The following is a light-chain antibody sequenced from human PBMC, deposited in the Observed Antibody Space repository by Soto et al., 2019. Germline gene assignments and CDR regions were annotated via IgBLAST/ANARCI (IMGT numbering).Light chain of an antibody. CDR3: NSYAGSNNVVV. J-gene: IGLJ2*01. CDR2: EVN. Sequence: QSALTQPPSASGSPGQSVTISCTGTSSDVGGYNYVSWYQQHPGKAPKLMIYEVNKRPSGVPDRFSGSKSGNTASLTVYGLQAEDEADYYCNSYAGSNNVVVFGGGTKVTVL. V-gene: IGLV2-8*01. CDR1: SSDVGGYNY.